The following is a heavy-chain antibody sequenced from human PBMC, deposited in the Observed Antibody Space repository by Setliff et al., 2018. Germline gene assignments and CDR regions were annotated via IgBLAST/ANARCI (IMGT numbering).Heavy chain of an antibody. Sequence: SETLSLTCTVSGGSISNYYWSWIRQPAGKGLEWIGRIYTSGSTNYNPSLKSRVTMSVDTSKDQFSLKLSSVTATDTAVYYCARKGISALSGAFDMWGQGTMVTVSS. J-gene: IGHJ3*02. CDR1: GGSISNYY. CDR3: ARKGISALSGAFDM. D-gene: IGHD1-26*01. CDR2: IYTSGST. V-gene: IGHV4-4*07.